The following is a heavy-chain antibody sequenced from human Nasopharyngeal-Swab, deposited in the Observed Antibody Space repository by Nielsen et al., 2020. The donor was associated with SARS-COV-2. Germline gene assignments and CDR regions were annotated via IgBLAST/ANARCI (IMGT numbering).Heavy chain of an antibody. V-gene: IGHV3-11*04. D-gene: IGHD3-10*01. CDR3: AWLGVVSYYYMDV. CDR1: GFTFSDYY. J-gene: IGHJ6*03. Sequence: GESLQISCAASGFTFSDYYMSWIRQAPGKGLEWVSYISSSGSTIYYADSVKGRFTISRDNAKNSLYLQMNSLRAEDTAVYYCAWLGVVSYYYMDVWGKGTTVTVSS. CDR2: ISSSGSTI.